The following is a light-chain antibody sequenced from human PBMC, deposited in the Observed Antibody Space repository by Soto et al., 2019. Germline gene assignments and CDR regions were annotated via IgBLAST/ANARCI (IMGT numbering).Light chain of an antibody. Sequence: EIVLPQSPGTLSLSPGERVTLSCRASQSVSSSYLAWYQQKPGQAPRLLIYGASSRATGIPDRFSGSGSGTDFTLTISRLEPEDFAVYYCQQYGSSPLTFGGGTKVDI. CDR2: GAS. CDR3: QQYGSSPLT. CDR1: QSVSSSY. V-gene: IGKV3-20*01. J-gene: IGKJ4*01.